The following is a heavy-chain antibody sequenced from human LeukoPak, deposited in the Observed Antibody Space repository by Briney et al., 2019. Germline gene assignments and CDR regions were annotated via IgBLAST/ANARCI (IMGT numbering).Heavy chain of an antibody. V-gene: IGHV5-51*01. CDR3: ARARMGQQPLPAWFDP. Sequence: GESLKISCNGSGYSFTSYWIGWVRHMPGEGLEWMGILYPGDSNTRYSPSVQGQVTISADKSISTAYLQWSSLKASDTAMYYCARARMGQQPLPAWFDPWGQGTLVTVSS. CDR2: LYPGDSNT. D-gene: IGHD6-13*01. CDR1: GYSFTSYW. J-gene: IGHJ5*02.